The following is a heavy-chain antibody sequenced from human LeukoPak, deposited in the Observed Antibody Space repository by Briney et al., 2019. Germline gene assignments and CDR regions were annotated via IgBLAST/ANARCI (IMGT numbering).Heavy chain of an antibody. CDR1: GFTFSNYW. D-gene: IGHD3-3*01. V-gene: IGHV3-74*01. CDR3: GRSGDFWSGSGVAY. Sequence: GRSLRLSCVASGFTFSNYWMYWVRQAPGKGLVWVSQIKSDGNITNYADSVKGRFTISRDNAKNTLFLQMNSLRAEDTAVYYCGRSGDFWSGSGVAYWGQGTLVTVSS. CDR2: IKSDGNIT. J-gene: IGHJ4*02.